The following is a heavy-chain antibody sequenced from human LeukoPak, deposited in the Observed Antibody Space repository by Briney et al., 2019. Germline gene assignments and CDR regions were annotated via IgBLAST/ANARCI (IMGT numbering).Heavy chain of an antibody. CDR1: GFTFSNYA. CDR3: ARATRGVGSNFDY. J-gene: IGHJ4*02. CDR2: ISYNGSNK. Sequence: GGSLRLSCAASGFTFSNYAMHWVRQAPGKGLEWVTVISYNGSNKYYADSVKGRFTISRDNSKNTLYLQMNSLRAEDTAVYFCARATRGVGSNFDYWGQGTLVTVSS. V-gene: IGHV3-30*04. D-gene: IGHD1-26*01.